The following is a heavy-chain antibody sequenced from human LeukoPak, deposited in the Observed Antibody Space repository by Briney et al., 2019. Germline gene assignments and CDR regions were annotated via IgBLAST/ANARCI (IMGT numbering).Heavy chain of an antibody. J-gene: IGHJ4*02. CDR3: ARDLSYLAAGAGYFDY. CDR2: IYSGGST. Sequence: GGSLRLSCAASGFTVSSNYMSWVRQAPGKGLEWVSVIYSGGSTYYADSVKGRFTISRDNSKNTLYLQMNSLRAEDTAVYYCARDLSYLAAGAGYFDYWGQGALVTVSS. CDR1: GFTVSSNY. V-gene: IGHV3-66*01. D-gene: IGHD6-13*01.